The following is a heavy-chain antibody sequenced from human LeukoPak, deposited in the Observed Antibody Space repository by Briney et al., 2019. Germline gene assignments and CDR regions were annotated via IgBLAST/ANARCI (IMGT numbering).Heavy chain of an antibody. V-gene: IGHV1-2*02. CDR3: ARERSAGVAVAGVFDY. J-gene: IGHJ4*02. CDR1: GYTFTGYY. CDR2: INPNSGGT. Sequence: ASVKVSCKASGYTFTGYYMHWVRQAPGQGLEWMGWINPNSGGTNYAQKFQGRVTMTRDTSISTAYMELSRLRSDDTAVYYCARERSAGVAVAGVFDYWGQGTLVTVSS. D-gene: IGHD6-19*01.